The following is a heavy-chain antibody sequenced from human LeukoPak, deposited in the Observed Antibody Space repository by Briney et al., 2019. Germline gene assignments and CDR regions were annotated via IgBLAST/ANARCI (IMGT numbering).Heavy chain of an antibody. V-gene: IGHV1-2*06. CDR2: INPNSGGT. CDR3: ARDLYCSSTSCFYRGFDD. D-gene: IGHD2-2*01. Sequence: ASVKVSCKASGYTFTGYYMHWVRQAPGQGLEWMGRINPNSGGTNYAQKFQGRVTMTRDTSTSTVYMELSSLRSEDTAVYYCARDLYCSSTSCFYRGFDDRGQGTLVTVSS. J-gene: IGHJ4*02. CDR1: GYTFTGYY.